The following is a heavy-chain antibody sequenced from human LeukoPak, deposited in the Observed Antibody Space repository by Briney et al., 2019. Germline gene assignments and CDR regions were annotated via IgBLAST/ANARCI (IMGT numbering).Heavy chain of an antibody. CDR2: SRDKAHSYTT. J-gene: IGHJ6*02. D-gene: IGHD2-2*01. CDR1: GFTFSDHY. CDR3: ARGYCSSSGCSGYQYFGMDV. V-gene: IGHV3-72*01. Sequence: PGGSLRLSCAASGFTFSDHYMGWVRQAPGRGLEWVGRSRDKAHSYTTEYAASVKGRFSISRDESSSSLYLQMSSLKTEDTAVYFCARGYCSSSGCSGYQYFGMDVWGQGTTVIVSS.